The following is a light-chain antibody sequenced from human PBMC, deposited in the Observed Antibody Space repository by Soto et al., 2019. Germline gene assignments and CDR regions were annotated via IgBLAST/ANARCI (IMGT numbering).Light chain of an antibody. V-gene: IGKV3-15*01. CDR3: QQYNKWPWT. J-gene: IGKJ1*01. Sequence: EIVMTQSPATLSMSPGERVTLSCRACQSVSSSLAWNQQKPGQAPRLLIYGASTRATGVPDRFSGSGSGTEFTLTISSLQSEDFAVYYCQQYNKWPWTFGQGTKVEIK. CDR2: GAS. CDR1: QSVSSS.